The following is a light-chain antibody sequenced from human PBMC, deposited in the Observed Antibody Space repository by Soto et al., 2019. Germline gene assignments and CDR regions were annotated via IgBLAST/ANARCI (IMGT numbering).Light chain of an antibody. CDR3: QQYNNWPPWT. J-gene: IGKJ1*01. V-gene: IGKV3-15*01. CDR2: GAS. Sequence: EIVLTQSPGTLSLSPGERATLSCRASQSFNSIYLAWYQQKPGQAPRLLIYGASTRATGIPARFSGSGSGTEFTLTISSLQSEDFAVYYCQQYNNWPPWTFGQGTKVEIK. CDR1: QSFNSIY.